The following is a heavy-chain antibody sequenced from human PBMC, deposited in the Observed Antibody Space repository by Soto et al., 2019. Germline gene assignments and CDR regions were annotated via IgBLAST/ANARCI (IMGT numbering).Heavy chain of an antibody. D-gene: IGHD3-22*01. CDR1: GGSISSGGYY. CDR3: ATEYYDSRGYYYIDS. Sequence: LSLTCTVSGGSISSGGYYCSWIRQHPGKGLEWIGHIYHSGTTYYNPSLKSRVTISVDTSKNQISLKLTSVSAADTAVYYCATEYYDSRGYYYIDSWGQGTLVTVS. V-gene: IGHV4-31*03. CDR2: IYHSGTT. J-gene: IGHJ4*02.